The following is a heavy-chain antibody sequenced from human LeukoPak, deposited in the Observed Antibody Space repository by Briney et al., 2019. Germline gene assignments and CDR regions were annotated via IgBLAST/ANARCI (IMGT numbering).Heavy chain of an antibody. Sequence: GGSLRLSCAASGFTFSSYAMIWVRQAPGKGLEWVSAIGGSGGTTHYADSVKGRFTISRDNSKNTLYLQMNSLRAEDTAVYYCAKRAQGDSIGYYFDYWGQGTLVTVSP. D-gene: IGHD3-22*01. CDR2: IGGSGGTT. J-gene: IGHJ4*02. CDR3: AKRAQGDSIGYYFDY. V-gene: IGHV3-23*01. CDR1: GFTFSSYA.